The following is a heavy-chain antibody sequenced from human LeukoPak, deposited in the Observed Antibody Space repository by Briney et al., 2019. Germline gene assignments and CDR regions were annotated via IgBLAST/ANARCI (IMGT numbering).Heavy chain of an antibody. D-gene: IGHD6-13*01. CDR2: IKNDGAVK. CDR3: AKGSYSKGDF. CDR1: GFTFSYHW. V-gene: IGHV3-7*01. J-gene: IGHJ4*02. Sequence: GGSLTLSCAASGFTFSYHWMTWVRQAPGKGLEWVANIKNDGAVKNYVDSVKGRFTISRDNAKNSLYLQMNSLRAEDTAVYYCAKGSYSKGDFWGQGVLVTVSS.